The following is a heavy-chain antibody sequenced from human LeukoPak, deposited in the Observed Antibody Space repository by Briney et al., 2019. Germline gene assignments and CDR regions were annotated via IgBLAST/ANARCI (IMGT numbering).Heavy chain of an antibody. D-gene: IGHD2-2*01. CDR3: ARGGLVPAAIPSTYYYYYYMDV. V-gene: IGHV3-74*01. CDR1: GFTFSSYW. Sequence: GGSLRLSCAASGFTFSSYWMHWVRQAPGKGLVWVSRINSDGSSTSYADSVKGRFTISRDNAKNTLYLQMNSLRAEDTAVYYCARGGLVPAAIPSTYYYYYYMDVWGKGTTVTVSS. J-gene: IGHJ6*03. CDR2: INSDGSST.